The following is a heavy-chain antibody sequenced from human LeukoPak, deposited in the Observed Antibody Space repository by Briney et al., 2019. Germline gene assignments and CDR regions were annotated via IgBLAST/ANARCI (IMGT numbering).Heavy chain of an antibody. CDR1: GGSFSGYY. J-gene: IGHJ5*02. D-gene: IGHD2-2*01. CDR2: INHSGST. CDR3: ARGRHIVVVPAATTTNWFDP. V-gene: IGHV4-34*01. Sequence: SETLSLTCAVYGGSFSGYYWSWIRQPPGKGLEWTGEINHSGSTNYNPSLKSRDTISVDTSKNQFSLKLSSVTAADTAVYYCARGRHIVVVPAATTTNWFDPWGQGTLVTVSS.